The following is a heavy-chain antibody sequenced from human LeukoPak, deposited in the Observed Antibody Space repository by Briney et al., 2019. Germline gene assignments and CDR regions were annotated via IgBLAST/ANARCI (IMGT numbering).Heavy chain of an antibody. D-gene: IGHD5-24*01. J-gene: IGHJ4*02. CDR2: IYHSGST. Sequence: SETLSFTCTVSGGSISSGGYYWSWIRQPPGKGLEWIGYIYHSGSTYYNPSLKSRVTISVDRSKNQFSLKLSSVTAADTAVYYCARDGGDGYNWGVYWGQGTLVTVSS. CDR1: GGSISSGGYY. CDR3: ARDGGDGYNWGVY. V-gene: IGHV4-30-2*01.